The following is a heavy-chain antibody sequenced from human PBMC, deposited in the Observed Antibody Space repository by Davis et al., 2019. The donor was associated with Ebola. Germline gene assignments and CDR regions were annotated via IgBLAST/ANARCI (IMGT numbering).Heavy chain of an antibody. CDR3: TAYSSSSNFDY. Sequence: GESLKISCAASGLTFSNAWMSWVRQAPGKGLEWVGRIKSKTDGGTTDYAAPVKGRFTISRDDSKNTLYLQMNSLKTEDTAVYYCTAYSSSSNFDYWGQGTLVTVSS. D-gene: IGHD6-6*01. V-gene: IGHV3-15*01. CDR2: IKSKTDGGTT. J-gene: IGHJ4*02. CDR1: GLTFSNAW.